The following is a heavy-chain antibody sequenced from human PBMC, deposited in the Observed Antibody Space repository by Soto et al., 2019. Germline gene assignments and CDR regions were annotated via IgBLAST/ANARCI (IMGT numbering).Heavy chain of an antibody. V-gene: IGHV1-46*01. J-gene: IGHJ6*02. CDR3: ARDISRRQSYYGLEV. CDR2: FNPDHGRT. CDR1: GYRIISYY. D-gene: IGHD2-21*01. Sequence: ASVKVSCKASGYRIISYYVHWVRQAPGQGLEWIAVFNPDHGRTTNAETFHGRITITTDTAPSTLFIELSSLRSEDTAVYFCARDISRRQSYYGLEVWGQGTTVPVSS.